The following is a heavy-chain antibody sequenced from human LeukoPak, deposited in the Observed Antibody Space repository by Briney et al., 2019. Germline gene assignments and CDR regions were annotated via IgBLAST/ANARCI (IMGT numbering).Heavy chain of an antibody. D-gene: IGHD6-13*01. CDR1: GGSISSSNW. CDR2: IYHSGST. CDR3: ARDLPYSSSWYWFDP. Sequence: SGTLSLTCAVSGGSISSSNWWSWVRQPPGKGLEWIGEIYHSGSTNYNPSLKSRVTISVDKSKNQFSLKLSSVTAADTAVYYCARDLPYSSSWYWFDPWGQGTLVTVSS. J-gene: IGHJ5*02. V-gene: IGHV4-4*02.